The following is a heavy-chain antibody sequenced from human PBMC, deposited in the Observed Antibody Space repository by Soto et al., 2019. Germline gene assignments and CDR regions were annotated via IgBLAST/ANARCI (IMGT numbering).Heavy chain of an antibody. CDR2: ISSSSSTI. V-gene: IGHV3-48*02. J-gene: IGHJ6*02. CDR1: GFTFSSYS. Sequence: LRLSCAASGFTFSSYSMNWVRQAPGKGLEWVSYISSSSSTIYYADSVKGRFTISRDNAKNSLYLQMNSLRDEDTAVYYCARDRGYSYGFPMDVWGQGTTVTVSS. CDR3: ARDRGYSYGFPMDV. D-gene: IGHD5-18*01.